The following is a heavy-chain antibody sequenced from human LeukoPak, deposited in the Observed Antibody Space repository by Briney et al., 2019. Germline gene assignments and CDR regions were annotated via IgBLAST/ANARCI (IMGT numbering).Heavy chain of an antibody. CDR1: GFTFSSYA. Sequence: GGSLRLSCAASGFTFSSYAMHWVRQAPGKGLEWVAVISYDGSNKYYADSVKGRFTISRDNSKNTLYLQMNSLRAEDTAVYYCARDRPWFGVDPWGQGTLVTVSS. V-gene: IGHV3-30*04. D-gene: IGHD3-10*01. J-gene: IGHJ5*02. CDR2: ISYDGSNK. CDR3: ARDRPWFGVDP.